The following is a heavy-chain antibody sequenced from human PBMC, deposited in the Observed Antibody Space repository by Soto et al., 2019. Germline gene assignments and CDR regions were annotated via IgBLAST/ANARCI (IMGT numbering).Heavy chain of an antibody. CDR2: IYYSGST. V-gene: IGHV4-30-4*01. CDR1: GGSMSSGDYY. D-gene: IGHD3-3*01. Sequence: SETLSLTCTVSGGSMSSGDYYWSWIRQPQGKGLEWIGDIYYSGSTYYNPSLKSRIIISVDTSKNQFSLKLSSVTAADTAVYYCARTPLINYYFWSGSTKNWIEPLGEGPLVTV. J-gene: IGHJ5*02. CDR3: ARTPLINYYFWSGSTKNWIEP.